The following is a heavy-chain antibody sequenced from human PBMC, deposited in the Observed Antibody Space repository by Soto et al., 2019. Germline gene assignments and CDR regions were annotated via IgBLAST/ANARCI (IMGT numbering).Heavy chain of an antibody. CDR2: IRNKANRYTT. CDR3: ARAGVNDHRYFDY. J-gene: IGHJ4*02. Sequence: GGSLRLSCAASGFTFSDRYMDWVRQAPGKGLEWVGRIRNKANRYTTEYAASVKGRFTISRDESNDSLYLQMNSLKTEDTAVYYCARAGVNDHRYFDYWGLGTLVTVSS. CDR1: GFTFSDRY. V-gene: IGHV3-72*01. D-gene: IGHD3-10*01.